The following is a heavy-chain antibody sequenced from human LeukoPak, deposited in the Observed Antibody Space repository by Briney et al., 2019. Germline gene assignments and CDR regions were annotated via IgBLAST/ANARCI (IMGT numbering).Heavy chain of an antibody. Sequence: GGSLRLSCAASGFTFTSYAMSWVRQAPGKGLEWVSRINSDGSRTNYADCVKGRFTISRDNAKNTVFLQMNSLTAEDAAVYYCARVITGSTYGQFDFRGQGALATVSS. J-gene: IGHJ4*02. D-gene: IGHD5-18*01. CDR1: GFTFTSYA. CDR2: INSDGSRT. V-gene: IGHV3-74*01. CDR3: ARVITGSTYGQFDF.